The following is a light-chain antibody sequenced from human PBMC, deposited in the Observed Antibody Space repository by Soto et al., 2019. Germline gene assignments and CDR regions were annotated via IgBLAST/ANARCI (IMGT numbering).Light chain of an antibody. CDR1: SSDVGGYNY. CDR3: SSYTSSSTPHV. CDR2: EVS. V-gene: IGLV2-14*01. J-gene: IGLJ1*01. Sequence: QSALTQPASVSGSPGQSITISCTGTSSDVGGYNYVSWYQQHPGKAPKLMIYEVSNRPSGVSNRFSGSKSGNTASLTISGLHAEDEADYYCSSYTSSSTPHVFRTGTKLTVL.